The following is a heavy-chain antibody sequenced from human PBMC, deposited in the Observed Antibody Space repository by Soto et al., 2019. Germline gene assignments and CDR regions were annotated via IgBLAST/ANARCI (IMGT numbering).Heavy chain of an antibody. CDR2: IKQDGSEK. CDR1: GFTFSSYW. D-gene: IGHD1-26*01. V-gene: IGHV3-7*03. Sequence: EVQLVESGGGLVQPGGSLRLSCAASGFTFSSYWISWVRQAPGKGLEWVANIKQDGSEKYYVDSVKGRFTISRDNAKNSLYLQMNSLRAEDTAVYYCARDSGSYHAFDYWGQGTLVTVSS. CDR3: ARDSGSYHAFDY. J-gene: IGHJ4*02.